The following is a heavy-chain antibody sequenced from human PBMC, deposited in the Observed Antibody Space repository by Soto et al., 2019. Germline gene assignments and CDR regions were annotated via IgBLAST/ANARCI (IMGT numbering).Heavy chain of an antibody. CDR2: INPSGGST. Sequence: ASVKVSCKASGYTFTSYYMHWVRQAPGQGLEWMGIINPSGGSTSYAQKFQGRVTMTRDTSTSTVYMELSSLRSEDTAVYYCASDVVLRYWVVSPKPKGYCCGGSCYYYYYYGMDVWGQGTTVTVSS. J-gene: IGHJ6*02. V-gene: IGHV1-46*03. CDR3: ASDVVLRYWVVSPKPKGYCCGGSCYYYYYYGMDV. CDR1: GYTFTSYY. D-gene: IGHD2-15*01.